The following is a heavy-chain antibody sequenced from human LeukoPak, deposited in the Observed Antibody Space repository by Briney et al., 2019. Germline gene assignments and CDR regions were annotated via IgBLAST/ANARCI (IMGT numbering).Heavy chain of an antibody. CDR3: ARMGGYSGYATH. J-gene: IGHJ4*02. D-gene: IGHD5-12*01. CDR2: IHYSGTT. V-gene: IGHV4-59*08. Sequence: PSETLSLTCTVSGGSISTYYWSWIRQPPGKGLYWIGYIHYSGTTNYNPSLKNRVTISLDTSKNQFSLNLGSVTAADTAVYFCARMGGYSGYATHWGQGTLVTVSS. CDR1: GGSISTYY.